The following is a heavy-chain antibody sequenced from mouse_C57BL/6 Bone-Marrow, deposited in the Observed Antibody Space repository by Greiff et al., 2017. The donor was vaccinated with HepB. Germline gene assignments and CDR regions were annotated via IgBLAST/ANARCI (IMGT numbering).Heavy chain of an antibody. CDR3: ARGDDGRGVFDY. CDR2: IDPANGNT. J-gene: IGHJ2*01. Sequence: EVQLQQSVAELVRPGASAKLSCTASGFNIKKTYMHWVKQRPEQGLEWIGRIDPANGNTKYAPKFQGKATITADTSSNTAYLQLSSLTSEDTAIYYCARGDDGRGVFDYWGQGTTLTVSS. V-gene: IGHV14-3*01. CDR1: GFNIKKTY. D-gene: IGHD1-1*01.